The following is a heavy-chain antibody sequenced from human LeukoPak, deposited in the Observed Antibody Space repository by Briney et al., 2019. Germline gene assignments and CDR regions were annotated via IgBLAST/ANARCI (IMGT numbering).Heavy chain of an antibody. CDR2: IYYSGST. CDR1: GGSISSGGYY. D-gene: IGHD5-12*01. V-gene: IGHV4-30-2*01. Sequence: SETLSLTCTVSGGSISSGGYYWSWIRQPPGKGLEWIGYIYYSGSTYYNPSLKSRVAISADTSKNQFSLELSSVTAADTAVYYCARDGYRVTGYYYYMDVWGKGTTVTVSS. J-gene: IGHJ6*03. CDR3: ARDGYRVTGYYYYMDV.